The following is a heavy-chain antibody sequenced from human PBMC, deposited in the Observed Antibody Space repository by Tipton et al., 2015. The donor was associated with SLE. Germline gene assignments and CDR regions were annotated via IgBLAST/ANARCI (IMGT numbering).Heavy chain of an antibody. CDR2: IYYSGST. Sequence: TLSLTCTVSGASISSGGYYWNWIRQHPEKGLEWIGYIYYSGSTYYNPSLRSRVTISADPSKNHFSLKLTSVTAADTAIYYCAGTITSYAFDFWGQGTLVTVSS. J-gene: IGHJ3*01. D-gene: IGHD3-10*01. CDR3: AGTITSYAFDF. V-gene: IGHV4-31*03. CDR1: GASISSGGYY.